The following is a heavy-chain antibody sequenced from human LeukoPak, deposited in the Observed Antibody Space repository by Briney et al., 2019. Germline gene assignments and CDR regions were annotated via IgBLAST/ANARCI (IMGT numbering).Heavy chain of an antibody. CDR1: GFTFSSYG. CDR3: ARAVGPFDF. V-gene: IGHV3-33*01. J-gene: IGHJ3*01. CDR2: TWNDGSIK. Sequence: PGRSLRLSCAAFGFTFSSYGMHWVRQTPGKGLEWVAVTWNDGSIKYYADSVKGRFTISRDNSKNMLYLQMNSLRVEDTAVYYCARAVGPFDFWGQGTRVIVSS.